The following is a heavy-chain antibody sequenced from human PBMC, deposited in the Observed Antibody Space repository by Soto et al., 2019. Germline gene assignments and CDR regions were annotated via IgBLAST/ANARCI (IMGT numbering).Heavy chain of an antibody. CDR1: GYTFTSYG. D-gene: IGHD5-18*01. V-gene: IGHV1-18*04. J-gene: IGHJ6*02. CDR2: ISAYNGNT. Sequence: ASVKVSCKASGYTFTSYGISWVRQAPGQGLEWMGWISAYNGNTNYAQKLQGRVTMTTDTSTSTAYMELRSLRSDDTAVYYCARGGYSYGYYYYSGMDVWGQGTKVTVSS. CDR3: ARGGYSYGYYYYSGMDV.